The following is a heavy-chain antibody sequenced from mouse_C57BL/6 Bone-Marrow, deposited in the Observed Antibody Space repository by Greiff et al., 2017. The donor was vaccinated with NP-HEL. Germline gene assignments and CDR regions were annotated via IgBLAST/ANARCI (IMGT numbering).Heavy chain of an antibody. CDR2: IDPISGGT. J-gene: IGHJ1*03. Sequence: VQLQQPGADLVKPGASVKLSCKASGYTFTSYWMHWVKQRPGRGLEWIGRIDPISGGTKFNEKFKTKATLTVDKPSSTAYLQLSILTSEDSAVYYCSRYYNGRRGWYFDVWGTGTTVTVSS. D-gene: IGHD1-1*01. CDR1: GYTFTSYW. CDR3: SRYYNGRRGWYFDV. V-gene: IGHV1-72*01.